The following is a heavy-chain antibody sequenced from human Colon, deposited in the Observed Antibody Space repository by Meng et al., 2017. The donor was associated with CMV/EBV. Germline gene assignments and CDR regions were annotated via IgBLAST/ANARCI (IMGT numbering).Heavy chain of an antibody. CDR1: GFIFSSYA. V-gene: IGHV3-30*19. D-gene: IGHD1-26*01. CDR3: ARDPSLTWVAKRPDY. CDR2: ISYDGSSE. J-gene: IGHJ4*02. Sequence: GESLKISCAASGFIFSSYAMHWVRQAPGKGLEWVAVISYDGSSEYYADSVKGRFTISKDNSKNILYLEMNSLRREDTAVYYCARDPSLTWVAKRPDYWGQGTLVTVSS.